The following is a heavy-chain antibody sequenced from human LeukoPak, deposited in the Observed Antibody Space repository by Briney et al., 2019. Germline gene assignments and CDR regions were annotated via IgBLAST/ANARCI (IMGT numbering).Heavy chain of an antibody. V-gene: IGHV3-74*01. D-gene: IGHD3-16*01. Sequence: GGSLRLSCAASGFTFSSYWMHWVRQAPGKGRGWVSRINSDGSSTNYADSVKGRFTISRDNAKNTLYLQMNSLRAEDTAVYYCARDEAWSSSRLGAWGQGTLVTVSS. CDR1: GFTFSSYW. CDR3: ARDEAWSSSRLGA. CDR2: INSDGSST. J-gene: IGHJ5*02.